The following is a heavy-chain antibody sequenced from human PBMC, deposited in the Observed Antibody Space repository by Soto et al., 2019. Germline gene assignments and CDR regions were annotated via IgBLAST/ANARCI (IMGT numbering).Heavy chain of an antibody. CDR2: ISSSSSYI. J-gene: IGHJ4*02. CDR3: ARDREGGGYCSRGSCYTFDY. Sequence: PGGSLRLSCAASGFTFSSYSMNWVRQAPGKGLEWVSSISSSSSYIYYADSVKGRFTISRDNAKNSLYLQMNSLRAEDTAVYYCARDREGGGYCSRGSCYTFDYWGQGTLLTVSS. CDR1: GFTFSSYS. V-gene: IGHV3-21*01. D-gene: IGHD2-15*01.